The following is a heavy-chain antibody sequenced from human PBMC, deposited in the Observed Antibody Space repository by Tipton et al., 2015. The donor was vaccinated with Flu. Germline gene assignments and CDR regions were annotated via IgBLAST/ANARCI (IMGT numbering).Heavy chain of an antibody. V-gene: IGHV3-11*01. J-gene: IGHJ6*02. Sequence: SLRLSCAASGFTFSDYYMSWIRQAPGKGLEWVSYISSSGSTIYYADSVKGRFTISRDNAKNSLYLQMNSLRAEDTAVYYCASPRPPFRPGGQQLVRPKQNGDYVLAVWGQGPPVPVSS. CDR3: ASPRPPFRPGGQQLVRPKQNGDYVLAV. D-gene: IGHD6-13*01. CDR1: GFTFSDYY. CDR2: ISSSGSTI.